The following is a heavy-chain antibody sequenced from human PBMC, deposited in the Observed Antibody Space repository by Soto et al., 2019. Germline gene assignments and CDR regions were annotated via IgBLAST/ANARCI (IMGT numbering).Heavy chain of an antibody. CDR2: INPSGGST. CDR1: GYTFTSYY. D-gene: IGHD1-26*01. V-gene: IGHV1-46*01. Sequence: SVKVSCKASGYTFTSYYMHWVRQAPGQGLEWMGIINPSGGSTSYAQKFQGRVTMTRDTSTSTVYMELSSLRSEDTAVYYCARYVRHELSAPYAFVIWSQGTMVTVS. CDR3: ARYVRHELSAPYAFVI. J-gene: IGHJ3*02.